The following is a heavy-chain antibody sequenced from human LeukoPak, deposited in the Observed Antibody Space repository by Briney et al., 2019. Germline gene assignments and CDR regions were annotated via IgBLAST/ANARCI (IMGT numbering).Heavy chain of an antibody. V-gene: IGHV3-11*01. CDR2: ISSSAITM. CDR1: GFTFSNYC. CDR3: ARANNWNYPYYFDY. J-gene: IGHJ4*02. Sequence: GGSLRLSCAASGFTFSNYCISWIRQAPGKGLEWVSYISSSAITMYYADSVKGRFTISRDNAKNSLYLQMNSLRAEDTAVYYCARANNWNYPYYFDYWGQGTLVTVSS. D-gene: IGHD1-7*01.